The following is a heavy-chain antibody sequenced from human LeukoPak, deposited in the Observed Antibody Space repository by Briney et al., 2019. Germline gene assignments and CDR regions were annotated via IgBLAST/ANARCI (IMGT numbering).Heavy chain of an antibody. CDR2: FSGSGGST. CDR3: ARGTPYWYFDL. Sequence: GGSLRLSCAASGFTFSSYAMSWVRQAPGKGLEWVSTFSGSGGSTHYADSVKGRFTISRDNSKNTLYLQMNSLRSEDTAVYYCARGTPYWYFDLWGRGTLVTVSS. CDR1: GFTFSSYA. J-gene: IGHJ2*01. V-gene: IGHV3-23*01.